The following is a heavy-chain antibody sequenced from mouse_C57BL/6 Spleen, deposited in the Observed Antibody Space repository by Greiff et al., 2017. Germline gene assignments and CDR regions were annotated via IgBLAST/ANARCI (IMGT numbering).Heavy chain of an antibody. J-gene: IGHJ4*01. CDR1: GYSITSDY. V-gene: IGHV3-8*01. Sequence: EVKLVESGPGLVKPSQTLSLSCAVSGYSITSDYWNWIRKFPGNKLEYMGNISYSGSTYYNPSLKSRISTTRDTSKNQYYQQLNTVTTEDTATYYCARATVVAPYAMDYWGQGTSVTVSS. CDR3: ARATVVAPYAMDY. CDR2: ISYSGST. D-gene: IGHD1-1*01.